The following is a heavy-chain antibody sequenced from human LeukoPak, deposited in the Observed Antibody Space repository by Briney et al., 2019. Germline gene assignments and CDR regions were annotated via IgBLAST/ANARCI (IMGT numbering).Heavy chain of an antibody. V-gene: IGHV3-74*01. CDR1: GFRFSDYW. Sequence: PGGSLRLSCAASGFRFSDYWMHWVRQVPGKGLVWVSRILTDGSGTNYVDSVKGRFTISRDYAKNTLYLQMNSLRVEDTAVYFCARGSYYGSGNYFDSWGQGTLVTVSS. CDR2: ILTDGSGT. CDR3: ARGSYYGSGNYFDS. D-gene: IGHD3-10*01. J-gene: IGHJ5*01.